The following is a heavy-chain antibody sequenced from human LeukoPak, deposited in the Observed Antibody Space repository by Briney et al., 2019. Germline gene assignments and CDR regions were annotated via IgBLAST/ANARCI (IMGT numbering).Heavy chain of an antibody. Sequence: GRSLRLSCAASGFTFSNYWMSWVRQAPGKGLEWVANIKQDGSEKYYVDSVKGRFTISRDNAKNSLYLQMNSLRAEDTAVYYCARDKSYGDSSDYWGQGTLVTVSS. CDR2: IKQDGSEK. J-gene: IGHJ4*02. CDR3: ARDKSYGDSSDY. CDR1: GFTFSNYW. V-gene: IGHV3-7*01. D-gene: IGHD4-17*01.